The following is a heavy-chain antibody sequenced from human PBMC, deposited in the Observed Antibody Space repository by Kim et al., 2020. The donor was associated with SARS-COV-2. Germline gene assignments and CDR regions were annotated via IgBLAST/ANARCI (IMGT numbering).Heavy chain of an antibody. Sequence: DSVKGRFTISRQNSKNTLYLQMNGRRAEDTAVYYCARAEYSSGWQYYFDYWGQGTLVTVSS. V-gene: IGHV3-53*04. CDR3: ARAEYSSGWQYYFDY. J-gene: IGHJ4*02. D-gene: IGHD6-19*01.